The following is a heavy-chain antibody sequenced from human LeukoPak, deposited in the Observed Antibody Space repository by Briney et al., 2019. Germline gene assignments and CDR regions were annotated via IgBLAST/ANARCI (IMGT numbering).Heavy chain of an antibody. CDR3: ARVMAGVVDY. J-gene: IGHJ4*02. D-gene: IGHD3-10*01. V-gene: IGHV4-59*08. CDR1: GGSISSYY. CDR2: IYYSGST. Sequence: SETLSLTCTVSGGSISSYYWSWIQQPPGKGLEWIGYIYYSGSTNYNPSLKSRATISVDTSKNQFSLKLSSVTAADTAVYYCARVMAGVVDYWGQGTLVTVSS.